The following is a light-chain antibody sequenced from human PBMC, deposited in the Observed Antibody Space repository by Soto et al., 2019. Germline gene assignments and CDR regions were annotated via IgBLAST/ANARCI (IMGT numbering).Light chain of an antibody. V-gene: IGLV2-14*01. Sequence: QSALTQPASVSGSPGQSITISCTGTSSDVGNYIYVSWYQQHPGKAPKLMIYEVSHRPSGVSNRFSGSKSGNTASLTISGLQAEDEADYYCSSYTSSTTPLVFGTGTQLTVL. CDR2: EVS. CDR1: SSDVGNYIY. CDR3: SSYTSSTTPLV. J-gene: IGLJ1*01.